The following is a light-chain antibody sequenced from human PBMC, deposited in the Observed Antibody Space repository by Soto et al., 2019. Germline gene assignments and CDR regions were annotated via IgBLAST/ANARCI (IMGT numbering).Light chain of an antibody. Sequence: EIEWTQTTGTRSFSPGERAALSCRAVQSLSSSYLAWYQQKPGQAPRLLIYDASNRATGIPARFSGSGSGTDFTLTIRSLEPEDFAVYYCQQRSTWPPITFGQGTRLEIK. CDR2: DAS. CDR1: QSLSSSY. CDR3: QQRSTWPPIT. V-gene: IGKV3D-20*02. J-gene: IGKJ5*01.